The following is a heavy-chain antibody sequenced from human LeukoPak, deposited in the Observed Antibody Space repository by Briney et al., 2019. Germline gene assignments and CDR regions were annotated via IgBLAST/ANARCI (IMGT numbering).Heavy chain of an antibody. Sequence: ASVKVSCKASGYTFTSYGISWVRQAPGQGLEWMGWISAYNGNTNYAQKLQGRVTMTPDTSTSTAYMELRSLRSDDTAVYYCARVYCSSTSCYKGGGDYWGQGTLVTVSS. CDR1: GYTFTSYG. J-gene: IGHJ4*02. CDR3: ARVYCSSTSCYKGGGDY. V-gene: IGHV1-18*01. D-gene: IGHD2-2*02. CDR2: ISAYNGNT.